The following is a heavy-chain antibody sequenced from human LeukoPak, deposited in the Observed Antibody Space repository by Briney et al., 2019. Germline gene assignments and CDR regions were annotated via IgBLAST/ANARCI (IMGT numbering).Heavy chain of an antibody. CDR3: ARDRGADSGFDY. D-gene: IGHD4-17*01. V-gene: IGHV3-23*01. J-gene: IGHJ4*02. Sequence: GGSLRLSCAASGFTFSSYAMSWVRQAPGKGLEWVSFISGSGGGTNYADSVKGRFTISRDNAKNSLYLQMNSLRAEDTAVYYCARDRGADSGFDYWGQGTLVTVSS. CDR2: ISGSGGGT. CDR1: GFTFSSYA.